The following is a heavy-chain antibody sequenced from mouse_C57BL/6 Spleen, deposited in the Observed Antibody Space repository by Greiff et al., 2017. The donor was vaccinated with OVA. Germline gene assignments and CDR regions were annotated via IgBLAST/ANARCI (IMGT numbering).Heavy chain of an antibody. Sequence: DVKLVESGGGLVQPGGSLSLSCAASGFTFTDYYMSWVRQPPGKALEWLGFIRNKANGYTTEYSASVKGRFTISRDNSQSILYRQMNALRAEDSATYYCARYIYYEGYFDVWGTGTTVTVSS. CDR1: GFTFTDYY. V-gene: IGHV7-3*01. CDR3: ARYIYYEGYFDV. CDR2: IRNKANGYTT. D-gene: IGHD2-4*01. J-gene: IGHJ1*03.